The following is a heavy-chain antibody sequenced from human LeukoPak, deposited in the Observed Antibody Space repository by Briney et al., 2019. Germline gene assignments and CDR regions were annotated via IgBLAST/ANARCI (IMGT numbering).Heavy chain of an antibody. V-gene: IGHV4-59*08. J-gene: IGHJ4*02. CDR1: GGSISSYY. CDR2: IYYSGST. CDR3: AGRGYSYGSGPIDY. Sequence: SETLSLTCTVSGGSISSYYWSWIRQPPGKGLEWIGYIYYSGSTNYNPSLKSRVTISVDTSKNQFSLKLSSVTAADTAVYYCAGRGYSYGSGPIDYWGQGTLVTVSS. D-gene: IGHD5-18*01.